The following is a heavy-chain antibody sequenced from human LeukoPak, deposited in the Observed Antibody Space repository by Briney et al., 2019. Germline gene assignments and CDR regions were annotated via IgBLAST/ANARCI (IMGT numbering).Heavy chain of an antibody. Sequence: GGSLRLSCAASGFTFSSYSMNWVRQAPGKGLEWVSSISSSSSYIYYADSVEGRFTISRDNAKNSLYLQMNSLRAEDTAVYYCARDSLYTRAFDIWGQGTMATVSS. CDR2: ISSSSSYI. CDR1: GFTFSSYS. D-gene: IGHD1-14*01. V-gene: IGHV3-21*01. CDR3: ARDSLYTRAFDI. J-gene: IGHJ3*02.